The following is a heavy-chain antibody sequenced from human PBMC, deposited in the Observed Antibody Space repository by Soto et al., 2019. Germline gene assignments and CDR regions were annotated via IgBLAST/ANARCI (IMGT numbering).Heavy chain of an antibody. CDR1: GYTFTSYA. V-gene: IGHV1-3*01. CDR3: ARDAMTTVTWWCDP. CDR2: INAGNGNT. Sequence: QVQLVQSGAEVKKPGASVKVSCKASGYTFTSYAMHWVRQAPGQRLEWMGWINAGNGNTKYSQKFQGRVTITRDTSASTAYMELSSLRSEDTAVYYCARDAMTTVTWWCDPWGQGTLVTVSS. J-gene: IGHJ5*02. D-gene: IGHD4-17*01.